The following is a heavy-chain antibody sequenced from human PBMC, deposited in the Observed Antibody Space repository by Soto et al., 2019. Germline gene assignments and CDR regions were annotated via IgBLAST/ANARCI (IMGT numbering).Heavy chain of an antibody. CDR1: GGSISSGGYY. D-gene: IGHD6-13*01. CDR2: IYYSGST. J-gene: IGHJ3*02. V-gene: IGHV4-31*03. Sequence: SETLSLTCTVSGGSISSGGYYWSWIRQHPGKGLEWIGYIYYSGSTYYNPSLKSRVTISVDTSKNQFSLKLSSVTAADTAVYYCARPASMGYSDGFDIWGQGTMVTVSS. CDR3: ARPASMGYSDGFDI.